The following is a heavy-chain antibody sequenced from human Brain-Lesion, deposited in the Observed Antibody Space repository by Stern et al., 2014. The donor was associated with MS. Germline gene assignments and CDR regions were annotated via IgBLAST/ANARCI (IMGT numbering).Heavy chain of an antibody. CDR2: INSSSTHI. Sequence: VQLVESGGGLVKPGGSLRLSCAASGFTFYGYSMSWVRQAPGKGLEWVSSINSSSTHIFYADSVKGRFTISRDNAKNSLYLHMNSLRAEDTAVYYCARGRYGDYDVDYWGQGTLVTVSS. J-gene: IGHJ4*02. D-gene: IGHD4-17*01. CDR3: ARGRYGDYDVDY. V-gene: IGHV3-21*01. CDR1: GFTFYGYS.